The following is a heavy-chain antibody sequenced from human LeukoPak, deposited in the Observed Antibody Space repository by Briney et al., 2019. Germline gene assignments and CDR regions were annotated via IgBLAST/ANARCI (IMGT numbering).Heavy chain of an antibody. D-gene: IGHD2-15*01. CDR3: ARLEWGRVVVVAD. V-gene: IGHV4-59*08. CDR2: IYYSGST. Sequence: SETLSLTCTVSGGSISSYYWSWIRQPPGKGLEWIGYIYYSGSTNYNPSLKSRVTISVDTSKNQFSLKLSSVTAAGTAVYYCARLEWGRVVVVADWGQGTLVTV. J-gene: IGHJ4*02. CDR1: GGSISSYY.